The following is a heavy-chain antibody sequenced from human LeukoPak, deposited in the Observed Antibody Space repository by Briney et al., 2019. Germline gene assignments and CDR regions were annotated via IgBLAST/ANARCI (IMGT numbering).Heavy chain of an antibody. CDR3: ARDAYGSGSYYPLDY. V-gene: IGHV4-39*07. CDR2: IYYSGST. J-gene: IGHJ4*02. D-gene: IGHD3-10*01. CDR1: GGSISSSSYY. Sequence: SETLSLTCTVSGGSISSSSYYWGWIRQPPGKGLEWIGSIYYSGSTYYNPPLKSRVTISVDTSKNQFSLKLSSVTAADTAVYYCARDAYGSGSYYPLDYWGQGTLVTVSS.